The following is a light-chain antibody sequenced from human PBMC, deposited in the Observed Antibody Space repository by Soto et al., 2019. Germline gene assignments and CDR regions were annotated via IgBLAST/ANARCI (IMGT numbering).Light chain of an antibody. V-gene: IGKV1-33*01. CDR2: DVF. CDR1: QDITTY. Sequence: DIQMTQSPSSLSASVGDRVTITCQASQDITTYLNWYQHKAGKAPKLLIFDVFNLETGVPMRFSGSGSGTHFTSTISSLQPEDIATYYCQQYDNLPHTFGQGTKLEIK. J-gene: IGKJ2*01. CDR3: QQYDNLPHT.